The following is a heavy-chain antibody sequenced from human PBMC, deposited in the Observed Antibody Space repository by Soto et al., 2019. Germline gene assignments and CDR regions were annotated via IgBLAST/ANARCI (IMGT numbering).Heavy chain of an antibody. J-gene: IGHJ3*02. V-gene: IGHV1-18*01. CDR3: ARDCYYCVNSGHSYSGTDTFGI. Sequence: QVQLVQSGAEVKKPGASVKVSCEASGYTFDSYGISWVRQAPGLGLEWMGWISPYDGDTNYAPHLRGRATLTTDASTNTADLELKSLTSDDTAIYYCARDCYYCVNSGHSYSGTDTFGIWGQGTMVTVSS. CDR1: GYTFDSYG. D-gene: IGHD3-22*01. CDR2: ISPYDGDT.